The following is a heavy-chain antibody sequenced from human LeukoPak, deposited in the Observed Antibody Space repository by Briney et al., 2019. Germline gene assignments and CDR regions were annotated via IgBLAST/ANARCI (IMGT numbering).Heavy chain of an antibody. Sequence: GESLKISCRGTGYSFSTYWVGWVRQMPGKGLEWMGIMYPGDSDTRYSPSFQGQFTISADKSISTAYLQWSSLKASDTAMYYCARRDGYNMGAFDIWGQGTMVTVSS. J-gene: IGHJ3*02. CDR2: MYPGDSDT. CDR1: GYSFSTYW. V-gene: IGHV5-51*01. CDR3: ARRDGYNMGAFDI. D-gene: IGHD5-24*01.